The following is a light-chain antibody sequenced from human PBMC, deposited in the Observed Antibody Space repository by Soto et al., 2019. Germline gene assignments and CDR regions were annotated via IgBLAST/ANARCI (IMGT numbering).Light chain of an antibody. CDR1: QSISRG. J-gene: IGKJ1*01. V-gene: IGKV1-5*01. CDR2: GVS. Sequence: DIQITQTPSTLCASAGVRCTTTCLASQSISRGLAWYQQKPGKSPKFLIDGVSSLKSGVPSRFSGSGSGTEFTLTITSLQSEDFAVYYCQQFHNWPRTFGQGSKADI. CDR3: QQFHNWPRT.